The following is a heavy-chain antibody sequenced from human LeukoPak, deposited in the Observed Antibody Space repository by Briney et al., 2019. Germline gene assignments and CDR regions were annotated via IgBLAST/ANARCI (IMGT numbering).Heavy chain of an antibody. D-gene: IGHD6-13*01. Sequence: SVKVSCKASGGTFSSYAISWVRQAPGQGLEWMGGIIPIFGTANYAQKFQGRVTITADESTSTAYMELSSLRSDDTAVYYCARVDIVAADGGYPFDSWGQGTVVTVSS. J-gene: IGHJ3*02. V-gene: IGHV1-69*13. CDR3: ARVDIVAADGGYPFDS. CDR2: IIPIFGTA. CDR1: GGTFSSYA.